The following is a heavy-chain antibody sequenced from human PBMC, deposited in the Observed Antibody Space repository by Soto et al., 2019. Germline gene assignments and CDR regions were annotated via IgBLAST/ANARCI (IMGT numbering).Heavy chain of an antibody. D-gene: IGHD5-12*01. Sequence: SLRLSCAASGLTFTRYAMHWVRQAPGKGLEWVSLISYDGSKKYYADSVKGRFTISRDNSKNTLFLQMSSLRTEDTAVYYCATGIVTTEDAFDIWGQGTMVTVSS. CDR2: ISYDGSKK. V-gene: IGHV3-30-3*01. CDR1: GLTFTRYA. J-gene: IGHJ3*02. CDR3: ATGIVTTEDAFDI.